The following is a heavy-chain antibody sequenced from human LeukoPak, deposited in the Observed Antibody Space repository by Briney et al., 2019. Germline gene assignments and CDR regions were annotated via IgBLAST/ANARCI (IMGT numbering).Heavy chain of an antibody. D-gene: IGHD6-13*01. CDR1: GFTFTDYW. CDR3: ARDGTAPGLYFDL. V-gene: IGHV3-7*01. Sequence: GGSLRLSCAVSGFTFTDYWMNWVRQAPGNGLEWVASIRQDGGEKYYEDSVKGRFTIFRDNTKNSLYLQMNVLRAEDTAVYYCARDGTAPGLYFDLWGQGTLVTVSS. J-gene: IGHJ4*01. CDR2: IRQDGGEK.